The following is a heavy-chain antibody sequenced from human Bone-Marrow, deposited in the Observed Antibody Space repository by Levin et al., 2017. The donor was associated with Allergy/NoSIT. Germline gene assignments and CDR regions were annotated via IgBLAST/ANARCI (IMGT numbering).Heavy chain of an antibody. CDR1: GFTFSAYS. J-gene: IGHJ5*02. Sequence: GESLKISCAASGFTFSAYSMHWVRQAPGKGLEWVALISDDGNTKYYADSVKGRFTVSRDNFKNTFFLQMNSLRPEDTAVYYCARHLGGEASWGQGTLVTVAS. D-gene: IGHD1-26*01. V-gene: IGHV3-30-3*01. CDR2: ISDDGNTK. CDR3: ARHLGGEAS.